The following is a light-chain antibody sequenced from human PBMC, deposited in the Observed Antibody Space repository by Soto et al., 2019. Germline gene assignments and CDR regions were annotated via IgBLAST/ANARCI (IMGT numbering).Light chain of an antibody. CDR1: QNIYSN. J-gene: IGKJ1*01. CDR2: RAS. CDR3: LQYHKLWA. V-gene: IGKV3-15*01. Sequence: LAVAPGELAILSFSASQNIYSNVAWYQQRPGQAPRLLIYRASTRAPGIPARFSGSGSGTEFTLPISSLHSEDFTVYSCLQYHKLWAFGQGTKVDIK.